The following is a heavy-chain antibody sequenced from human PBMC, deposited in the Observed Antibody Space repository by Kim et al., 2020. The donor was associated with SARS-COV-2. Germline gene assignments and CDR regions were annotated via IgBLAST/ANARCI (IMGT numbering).Heavy chain of an antibody. V-gene: IGHV3-21*01. CDR2: ISSSSSNI. D-gene: IGHD3-22*01. J-gene: IGHJ4*02. CDR3: ARDDSSGYYYRIMGY. CDR1: GFTFSSYS. Sequence: GGSLRLSCTASGFTFSSYSMNWVRQAPGEGLEWVSSISSSSSNIYYADSVKGRFTISRDNAKNSLYLQMNSLRAEDTAVYYCARDDSSGYYYRIMGYWGQGTLVTVSS.